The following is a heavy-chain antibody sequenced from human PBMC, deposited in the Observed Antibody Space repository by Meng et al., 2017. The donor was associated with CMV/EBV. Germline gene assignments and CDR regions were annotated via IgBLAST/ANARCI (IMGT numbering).Heavy chain of an antibody. CDR1: GYSFTSYW. CDR2: MYPRDSDI. Sequence: GGSLRLSCKGSGYSFTSYWIGWVRQTPEKGLEWMGIMYPRDSDIRYSPSFQGQVPISADKSISTAYLQWSTLKASDTAIYYCARPTVVGGRPRTFDYWGQGTLVTVSS. D-gene: IGHD3-16*01. J-gene: IGHJ4*02. V-gene: IGHV5-51*01. CDR3: ARPTVVGGRPRTFDY.